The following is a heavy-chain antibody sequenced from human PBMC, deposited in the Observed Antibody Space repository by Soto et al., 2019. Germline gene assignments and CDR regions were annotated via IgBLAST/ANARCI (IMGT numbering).Heavy chain of an antibody. V-gene: IGHV2-5*02. CDR2: IYWDDDK. J-gene: IGHJ3*02. Sequence: GVGWIRQPPGKALEWLALIYWDDDKRDSPSLKSRLTIAKDTSKNQVVLTMTNMDPVDTATYYCAHILLLLSPAAFDIWGQGTMVTVSS. CDR3: AHILLLLSPAAFDI. D-gene: IGHD3-10*01. CDR1: G.